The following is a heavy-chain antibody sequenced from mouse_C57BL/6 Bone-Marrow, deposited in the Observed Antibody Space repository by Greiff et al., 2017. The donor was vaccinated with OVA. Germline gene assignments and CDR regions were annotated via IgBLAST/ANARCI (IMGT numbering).Heavy chain of an antibody. J-gene: IGHJ3*01. Sequence: QVQLQQPGAELVMPGASVKLSCKASGYTFTSYWMHWVKQRPGQGLEWIGEIDPSDSYTNYNQKFKGKSTLTVDKSSSTAYMQLSSLTSEDSAGYYCARSPSYYEYDRGLAYWGQGTLVTVAA. CDR3: ARSPSYYEYDRGLAY. V-gene: IGHV1-69*01. CDR1: GYTFTSYW. CDR2: IDPSDSYT. D-gene: IGHD2-4*01.